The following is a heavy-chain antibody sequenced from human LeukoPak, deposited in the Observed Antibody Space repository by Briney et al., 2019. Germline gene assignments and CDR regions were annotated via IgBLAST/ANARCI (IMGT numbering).Heavy chain of an antibody. CDR3: ARDLNPHSSSWYEDAFDI. CDR2: ISAYSGNT. D-gene: IGHD6-13*01. Sequence: GSSVKVSCKASGGTFSSHAISWVRQAPGQGLEWMGWISAYSGNTRYAQKLQGGVTMTTDTSTSTAYMELSSLRSDDTAVYFCARDLNPHSSSWYEDAFDIWGQGTMVTVSS. J-gene: IGHJ3*02. CDR1: GGTFSSHA. V-gene: IGHV1-18*01.